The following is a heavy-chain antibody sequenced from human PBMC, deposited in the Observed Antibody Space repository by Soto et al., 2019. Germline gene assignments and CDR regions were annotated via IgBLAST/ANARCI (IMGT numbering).Heavy chain of an antibody. CDR2: ISSSSSTI. D-gene: IGHD3-22*01. Sequence: EVQLVESGGGLVQPGESLRLSCAATGFTCSSYSMNWVRQAPGKGLEWVSYISSSSSTIYYADSVKGRFTISRDNAKNSLHLQMNSLRDEDTAVYYCARGLYYYDSRGYWGYWGQGTLVTVSS. CDR1: GFTCSSYS. J-gene: IGHJ4*02. CDR3: ARGLYYYDSRGYWGY. V-gene: IGHV3-48*02.